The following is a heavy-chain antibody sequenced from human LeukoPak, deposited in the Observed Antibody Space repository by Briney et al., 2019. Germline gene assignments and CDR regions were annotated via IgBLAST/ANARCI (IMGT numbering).Heavy chain of an antibody. CDR2: ISAYNGNT. V-gene: IGHV1-18*01. Sequence: AAVKVSCKGSGYTFTIYGISWVRQAPGQGLELMGWISAYNGNTNYAQKLQGKVTMTTDTATSTAYMELRSLRSDDTAVYYCASVVRGEVEWFDTWGQGNLVTVSS. J-gene: IGHJ5*02. CDR3: ASVVRGEVEWFDT. D-gene: IGHD3-10*01. CDR1: GYTFTIYG.